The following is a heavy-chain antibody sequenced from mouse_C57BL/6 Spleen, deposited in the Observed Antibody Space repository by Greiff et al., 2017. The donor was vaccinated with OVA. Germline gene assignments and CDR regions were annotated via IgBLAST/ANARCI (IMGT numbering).Heavy chain of an antibody. Sequence: QVQLQQPGTELVKPGASVKLSCKASGYTFTSYWMHWVKQRPGQGLEWIGNINPSNGGTNYNEKFKSKATLTVDKSSSTAYMQLSSLTSEDSAVYYCAREIGGYDGEYYYAMDYWGQGTSVTVSS. CDR3: AREIGGYDGEYYYAMDY. D-gene: IGHD2-3*01. CDR2: INPSNGGT. CDR1: GYTFTSYW. V-gene: IGHV1-53*01. J-gene: IGHJ4*01.